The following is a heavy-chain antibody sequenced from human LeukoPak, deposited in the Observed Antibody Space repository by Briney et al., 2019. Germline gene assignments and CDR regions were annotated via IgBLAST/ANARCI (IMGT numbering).Heavy chain of an antibody. J-gene: IGHJ4*02. D-gene: IGHD3-22*01. CDR3: AKRDSSGSYPYYLDY. CDR2: IDPSGTYT. CDR1: GFSFSTHS. V-gene: IGHV3-23*01. Sequence: GGSLRLSCVASGFSFSTHSMSWVRLAPGKGLEWVSTIDPSGTYTYYAESVRGRFTISRDRSKDTLYLQMNSLRDEDTATYYCAKRDSSGSYPYYLDYWGQGTLVTVSS.